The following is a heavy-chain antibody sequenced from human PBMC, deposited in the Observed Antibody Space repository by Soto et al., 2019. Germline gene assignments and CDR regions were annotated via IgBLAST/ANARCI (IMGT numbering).Heavy chain of an antibody. CDR2: IYYSGST. V-gene: IGHV4-30-4*01. J-gene: IGHJ4*02. CDR3: ASRTYCSSTSCYIGVFDY. D-gene: IGHD2-2*02. Sequence: PSETLSLTCTVSGGSISSGDYYWSWIRQPPGKGLEWIGYIYYSGSTYYNPSLKSRVTISVDTSKNQFSLKLSSVTAADTAVYYWASRTYCSSTSCYIGVFDYWGQGTLVTVSS. CDR1: GGSISSGDYY.